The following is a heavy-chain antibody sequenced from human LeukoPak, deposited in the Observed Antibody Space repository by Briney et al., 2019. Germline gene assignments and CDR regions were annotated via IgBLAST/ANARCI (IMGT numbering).Heavy chain of an antibody. CDR1: GYTFTSYG. CDR3: ARSTAAGTVGYFDY. V-gene: IGHV1-18*01. Sequence: ASVKVSCKASGYTFTSYGISWVRQAPGQGLEWMGWISAYNGNTNYAQKLQGRATMTTDTSTSTAYMELRSLRSDDTAVYYCARSTAAGTVGYFDYWGQGTLVTVSA. J-gene: IGHJ4*02. D-gene: IGHD6-13*01. CDR2: ISAYNGNT.